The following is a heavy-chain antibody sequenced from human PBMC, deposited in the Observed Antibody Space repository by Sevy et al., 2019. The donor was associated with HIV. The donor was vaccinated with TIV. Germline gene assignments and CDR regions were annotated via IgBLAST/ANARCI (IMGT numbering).Heavy chain of an antibody. CDR3: ARVNYYDSSGYYEGMDA. J-gene: IGHJ6*02. V-gene: IGHV3-23*01. CDR2: ISGSGGST. D-gene: IGHD3-22*01. Sequence: GGSLRLSCAASGFTFSSYAMSWVRQAPGKGLEWVSAISGSGGSTYYTDSVKGRFTISIDNSKNTLYLQMNSLRAEDTAVYYCARVNYYDSSGYYEGMDAWGQGTTVTVSS. CDR1: GFTFSSYA.